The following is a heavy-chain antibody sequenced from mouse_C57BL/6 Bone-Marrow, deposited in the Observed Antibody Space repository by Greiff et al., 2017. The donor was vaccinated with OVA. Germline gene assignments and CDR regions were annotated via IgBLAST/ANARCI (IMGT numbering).Heavy chain of an antibody. D-gene: IGHD3-2*02. J-gene: IGHJ4*01. V-gene: IGHV1-64*01. CDR3: ARSRQLRLQAMDY. CDR1: GYTFTSYW. CDR2: IHPNSGST. Sequence: QVQLQQPGAELVKPGASVKLSCKASGYTFTSYWMHWVKQRPGQGLEWIGMIHPNSGSTNYNEKFKSKATLTVDKSSSTAYMQLSSLTSEDSAVYYCARSRQLRLQAMDYWGQGTSVTVSS.